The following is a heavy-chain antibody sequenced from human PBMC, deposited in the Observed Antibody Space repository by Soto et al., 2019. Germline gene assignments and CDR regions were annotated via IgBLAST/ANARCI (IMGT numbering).Heavy chain of an antibody. J-gene: IGHJ4*02. Sequence: QVQPQQWGAGLLKPSETLSLTCAVYGGASSGYFWTWIRQPPGKGLEWIGEINHRGSTNYNSSLKSRVTTSVDTSKNQFSLKLTSVTAADTAMYFCARGRMNPGGYCDFDYLGQGTLVTVSS. CDR1: GGASSGYF. D-gene: IGHD1-26*01. CDR3: ARGRMNPGGYCDFDY. V-gene: IGHV4-34*01. CDR2: INHRGST.